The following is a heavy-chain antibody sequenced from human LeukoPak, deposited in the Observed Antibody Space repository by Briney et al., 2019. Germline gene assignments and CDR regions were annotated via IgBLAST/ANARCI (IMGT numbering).Heavy chain of an antibody. Sequence: SGGSLRLSCAASGFTFSSYSMNWVRQAPGKGLEWVSYISSSVSTIYYADSVKGRFTISRDNAKNSLYLQMNSLRDEDTAVYYCARGSGAKYCGGDCYTGAFDIWGQGTMVTVSS. CDR3: ARGSGAKYCGGDCYTGAFDI. CDR2: ISSSVSTI. J-gene: IGHJ3*02. CDR1: GFTFSSYS. D-gene: IGHD2-21*02. V-gene: IGHV3-48*02.